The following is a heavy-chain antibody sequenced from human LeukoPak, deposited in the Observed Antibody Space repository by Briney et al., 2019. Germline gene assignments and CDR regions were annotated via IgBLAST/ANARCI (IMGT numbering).Heavy chain of an antibody. CDR3: AHSRHTARVEN. CDR2: IYWDDDK. J-gene: IGHJ4*02. D-gene: IGHD5-18*01. V-gene: IGHV2-5*02. Sequence: SGPTLVKLTQTLTLTCTFSGFSLSSSGVGVGWIRQPPGKALEWLALIYWDDDKRYSPSLKTRLTITKDTSKNQVVLTMTNMDPVDTGTYYCAHSRHTARVENWGQGTLVTVSS. CDR1: GFSLSSSGVG.